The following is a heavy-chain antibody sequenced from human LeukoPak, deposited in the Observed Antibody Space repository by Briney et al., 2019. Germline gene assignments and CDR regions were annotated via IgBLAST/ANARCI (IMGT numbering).Heavy chain of an antibody. Sequence: GGSLRLSCVCSGFTVSYNSMSWVRQAPGKGLEWVSTIYGGGNTYYADSAKGRFTISRDNYKNMLFLQMNSLRAEDTAVYYCARDPDYGGNVWFDPWGQGTLVTVSS. V-gene: IGHV3-66*01. D-gene: IGHD4-23*01. J-gene: IGHJ5*02. CDR3: ARDPDYGGNVWFDP. CDR2: IYGGGNT. CDR1: GFTVSYNS.